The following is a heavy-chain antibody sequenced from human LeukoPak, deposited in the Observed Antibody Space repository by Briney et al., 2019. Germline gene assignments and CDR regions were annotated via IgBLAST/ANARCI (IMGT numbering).Heavy chain of an antibody. Sequence: GGSLRLSCAASGFTFSTYAMSWVRQAPGKGLEWVSTISDSGANTYYADSVRGRFTISRDNSKNTLYLQKNSLRADDTAIYYCARSMTLQWRGFFDLWGRGTHVTVSS. CDR2: ISDSGANT. CDR3: ARSMTLQWRGFFDL. CDR1: GFTFSTYA. D-gene: IGHD6-19*01. V-gene: IGHV3-23*01. J-gene: IGHJ2*01.